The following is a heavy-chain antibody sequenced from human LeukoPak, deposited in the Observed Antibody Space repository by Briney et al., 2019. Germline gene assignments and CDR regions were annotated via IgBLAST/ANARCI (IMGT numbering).Heavy chain of an antibody. D-gene: IGHD3-9*01. CDR3: ARQNYDILTGYHNWFDP. Sequence: SETLSLTCTVSGGSVSSGSYYWSWIRQPPGKGLEWIGYIYYSGSTNYNPSLKSRVTISEDTSKNQFSLKLSSVTAADTAVYYCARQNYDILTGYHNWFDPWGQGTLVTVSS. V-gene: IGHV4-61*01. CDR1: GGSVSSGSYY. CDR2: IYYSGST. J-gene: IGHJ5*02.